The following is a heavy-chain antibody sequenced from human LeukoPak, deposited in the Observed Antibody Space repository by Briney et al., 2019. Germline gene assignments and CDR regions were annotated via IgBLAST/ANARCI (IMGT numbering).Heavy chain of an antibody. J-gene: IGHJ4*02. D-gene: IGHD1-26*01. V-gene: IGHV3-33*01. Sequence: PGRSLRLSCAASRFTFSSYGMHWVRQAPGKGLEWVAVIWYDGSNEYYADSVKGRFTISRDNSKNSLYLQMNSLRAEDTAVHFCARDLFSGSYNGVNYWGQGTLVTVSS. CDR2: IWYDGSNE. CDR3: ARDLFSGSYNGVNY. CDR1: RFTFSSYG.